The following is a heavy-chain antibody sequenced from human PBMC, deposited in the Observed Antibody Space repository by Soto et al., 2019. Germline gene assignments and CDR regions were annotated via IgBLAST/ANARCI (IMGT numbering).Heavy chain of an antibody. CDR3: ARVGRSGWDFDN. J-gene: IGHJ4*02. D-gene: IGHD5-18*01. CDR2: INEDGSQK. Sequence: PGGSLRLSCAASEFSFRSYWMTWVRQAPGKGLEWVALINEDGSQKYYVGSVKGRFIISRDNAKDSVYMQMDSLRAGDTAVYFCARVGRSGWDFDNWGQGTLVTVSS. V-gene: IGHV3-7*01. CDR1: EFSFRSYW.